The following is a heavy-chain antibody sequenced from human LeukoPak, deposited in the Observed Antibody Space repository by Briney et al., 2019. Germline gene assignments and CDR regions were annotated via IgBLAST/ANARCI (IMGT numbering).Heavy chain of an antibody. CDR3: ARGSHYDTSGYYYVGFDY. V-gene: IGHV3-66*02. Sequence: GVSLRLSCVASGFTVSSTYMSRVRQAPGKGLEWVSLIYSGGSTYYADSLKGRFTISRDNSKNTLYLQMNSLRAEDTAVYYCARGSHYDTSGYYYVGFDYWGQGTLVTVSS. CDR1: GFTVSSTY. D-gene: IGHD3-22*01. J-gene: IGHJ4*02. CDR2: IYSGGST.